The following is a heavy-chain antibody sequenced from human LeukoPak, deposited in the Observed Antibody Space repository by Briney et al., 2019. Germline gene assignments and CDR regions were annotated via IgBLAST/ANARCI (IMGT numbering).Heavy chain of an antibody. Sequence: PGGSLRLSCAASGFTVSSNYMSWVRQAPGKGLEWVSVIYSGGSTYYADSVKGRFTISRDNSKNTLYLQMNSLRAEDTAVYYCARVYSSGRPNTYNWFDPWGQGTLVTVSS. D-gene: IGHD6-19*01. CDR3: ARVYSSGRPNTYNWFDP. J-gene: IGHJ5*02. CDR1: GFTVSSNY. CDR2: IYSGGST. V-gene: IGHV3-66*01.